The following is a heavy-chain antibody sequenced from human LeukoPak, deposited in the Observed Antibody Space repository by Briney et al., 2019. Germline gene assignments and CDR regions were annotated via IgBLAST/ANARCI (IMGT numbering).Heavy chain of an antibody. D-gene: IGHD2-15*01. Sequence: GRSLRLSCAASGFTFSSYAMHWVRQAPGKGLEWVAVISYDGSNKYYADSVKGRFTISRDNSKNTLYLQMNSLRAEDTAVYYCQSGTPVVDEYYYGMDVWGQGTTVTVSS. CDR2: ISYDGSNK. CDR3: QSGTPVVDEYYYGMDV. V-gene: IGHV3-30-3*01. CDR1: GFTFSSYA. J-gene: IGHJ6*02.